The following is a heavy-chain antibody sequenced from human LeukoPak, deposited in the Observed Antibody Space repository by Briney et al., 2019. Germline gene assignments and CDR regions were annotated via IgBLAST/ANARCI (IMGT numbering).Heavy chain of an antibody. CDR2: ISSGGSPI. CDR1: GFTINSWS. V-gene: IGHV3-48*04. Sequence: GRSLRLSCAVSGFTINSWSMNWVRQAPGKGLEWLSYISSGGSPIYYADSVKGRFTISRDDAKNLVYLQMNSLRAEDTAVYYCTYLRTPYYNDKWVDPWGQGALVTVSS. CDR3: TYLRTPYYNDKWVDP. D-gene: IGHD3/OR15-3a*01. J-gene: IGHJ5*02.